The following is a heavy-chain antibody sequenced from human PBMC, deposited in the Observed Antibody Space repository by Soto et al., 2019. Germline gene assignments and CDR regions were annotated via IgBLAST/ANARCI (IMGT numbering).Heavy chain of an antibody. Sequence: WGSLRLSCAASGFTLRNYEMNWVRQPPGKGLEWISKISGSNNNIYYADSVRGRFTISRDNAKNSLYLQMNSLRAEDTAIYYCASERLCGADCYFFDNWGQGTQVTVSS. CDR1: GFTLRNYE. J-gene: IGHJ4*02. D-gene: IGHD2-21*02. CDR3: ASERLCGADCYFFDN. CDR2: ISGSNNNI. V-gene: IGHV3-48*03.